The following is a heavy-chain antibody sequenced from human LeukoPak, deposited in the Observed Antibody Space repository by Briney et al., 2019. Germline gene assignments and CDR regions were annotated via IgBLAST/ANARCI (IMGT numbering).Heavy chain of an antibody. D-gene: IGHD2/OR15-2a*01. Sequence: PGGSLRLSCAASGFTFSSYAMSWVRQAPGKGLEWVSAISGSGGSTNYAPSVKGRFTISRDNSKHTLYLQMNSLRAEDTAVYYCAKTLFYDRGHETFQPWGQGTLVTVSS. CDR2: ISGSGGST. J-gene: IGHJ1*01. CDR3: AKTLFYDRGHETFQP. CDR1: GFTFSSYA. V-gene: IGHV3-23*01.